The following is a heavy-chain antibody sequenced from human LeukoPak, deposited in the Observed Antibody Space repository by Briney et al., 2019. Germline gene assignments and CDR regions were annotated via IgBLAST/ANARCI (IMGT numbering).Heavy chain of an antibody. CDR3: ARGKGFGEILLELDY. V-gene: IGHV1-2*02. Sequence: ASVKVSCKASGYTFTGYYMHWVRQAPGQGLEWMGWINPNSGGTNYAQKFQGRVTMTRDTSISTAYMELSRLRSDDTAVYYCARGKGFGEILLELDYWGQGTLVTVSS. J-gene: IGHJ4*02. CDR2: INPNSGGT. D-gene: IGHD3-10*01. CDR1: GYTFTGYY.